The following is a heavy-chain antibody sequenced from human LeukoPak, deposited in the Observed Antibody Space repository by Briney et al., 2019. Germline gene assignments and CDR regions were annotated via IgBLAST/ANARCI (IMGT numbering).Heavy chain of an antibody. CDR3: AREDYGSGSYRYYFDY. J-gene: IGHJ4*02. CDR1: GFTFSSYG. CDR2: ISGSGGTT. V-gene: IGHV3-23*01. Sequence: GGSLRLSCAASGFTFSSYGMSWVRPAPGKGLEWVSAISGSGGTTYYADSVKGRFTISRDNSKNTLYLQMNSLRAEDTAVYYCAREDYGSGSYRYYFDYWGQGTLVTVSS. D-gene: IGHD3-10*01.